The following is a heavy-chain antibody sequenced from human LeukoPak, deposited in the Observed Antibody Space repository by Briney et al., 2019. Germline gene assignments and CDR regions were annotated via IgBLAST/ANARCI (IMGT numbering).Heavy chain of an antibody. J-gene: IGHJ4*02. CDR3: AREYHYYDGSGFYF. V-gene: IGHV3-48*02. Sequence: GVSLRLSCVASGFTFSKYSMNWVRQAPGKGLEWVSYISPSSSNTYYAVSVKGRFTISRDNAKNSLFLQMNSLRDEDSAVYYCAREYHYYDGSGFYFWGQGTLVTVAS. D-gene: IGHD3-22*01. CDR2: ISPSSSNT. CDR1: GFTFSKYS.